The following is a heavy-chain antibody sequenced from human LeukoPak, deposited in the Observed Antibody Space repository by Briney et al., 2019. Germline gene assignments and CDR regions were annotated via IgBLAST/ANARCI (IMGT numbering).Heavy chain of an antibody. V-gene: IGHV3-23*01. CDR2: VSGSGGVT. CDR3: AKDRIDREPGHDALHF. D-gene: IGHD1-26*01. J-gene: IGHJ3*01. Sequence: GGSLRLSCAASGFTFSNYAMSWVRQAPGKGLEWVSGVSGSGGVTYHAESVKGRFTISRDNSKNTLHLQMNSLRAEDTAVYYCAKDRIDREPGHDALHFWGQGTTVTVSP. CDR1: GFTFSNYA.